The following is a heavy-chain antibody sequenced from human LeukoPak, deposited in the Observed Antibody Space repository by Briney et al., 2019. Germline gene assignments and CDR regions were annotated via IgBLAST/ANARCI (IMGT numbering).Heavy chain of an antibody. CDR1: GFTFSSYA. CDR2: ISGSGGST. V-gene: IGHV3-23*01. Sequence: GGSLRLTCAASGFTFSSYAMSWVRQAPGKGLEWVSAISGSGGSTYYADSVKGRFTISRDNSKNTLYLQMNSLRAEDTAVYYCARRDYYYDSSGRYYFDYWGQGTLVTVSS. CDR3: ARRDYYYDSSGRYYFDY. J-gene: IGHJ4*02. D-gene: IGHD3-22*01.